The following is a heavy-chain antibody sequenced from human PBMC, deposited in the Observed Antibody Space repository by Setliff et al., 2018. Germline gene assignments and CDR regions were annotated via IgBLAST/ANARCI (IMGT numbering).Heavy chain of an antibody. V-gene: IGHV3-21*01. CDR1: GFTFSSNN. CDR2: ISGSSSYI. CDR3: ARAPSSSSASWFDP. Sequence: GGSLRLSCAASGFTFSSNNMHWVRQAPGKGLEWVSRISGSSSYIYYAGSVKGRFTISRDNAKNSLYLQMNSLRAEDTAVYYCARAPSSSSASWFDPWGQGTLVTVSS. D-gene: IGHD6-6*01. J-gene: IGHJ5*02.